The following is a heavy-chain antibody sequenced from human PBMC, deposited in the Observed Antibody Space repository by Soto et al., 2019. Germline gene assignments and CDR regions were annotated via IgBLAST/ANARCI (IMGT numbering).Heavy chain of an antibody. V-gene: IGHV3-21*01. Sequence: GGSLSLSCAASGFPFSSHSMNWVSQAPGKGLEWVSSISISSTYIYYADSVKGRFTISRDNAKNSLYLQMNSLRAEDTAVYYCARDTYYYGSGSYSPWGQGTLVTVSS. CDR2: ISISSTYI. CDR1: GFPFSSHS. J-gene: IGHJ5*02. CDR3: ARDTYYYGSGSYSP. D-gene: IGHD3-10*01.